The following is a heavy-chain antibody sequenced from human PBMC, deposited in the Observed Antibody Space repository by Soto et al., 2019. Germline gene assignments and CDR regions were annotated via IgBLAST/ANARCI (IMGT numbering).Heavy chain of an antibody. Sequence: EVQLVESGGGLVKPGGSLRLSCAASGFTFSSYSMNWVRQAPGKGLEWVSSISSSSSYIYYADSVKGRFTISRDNAKNSLCLQMNSQRAEDTAVYYCARDASSDRITIFGVLHHRYYYDYGMDVWGQGTTVTVSS. D-gene: IGHD3-3*01. CDR2: ISSSSSYI. CDR3: ARDASSDRITIFGVLHHRYYYDYGMDV. V-gene: IGHV3-21*01. CDR1: GFTFSSYS. J-gene: IGHJ6*02.